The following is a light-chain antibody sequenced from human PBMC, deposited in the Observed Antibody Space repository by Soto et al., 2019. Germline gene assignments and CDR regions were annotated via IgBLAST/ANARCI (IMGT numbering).Light chain of an antibody. CDR2: GAS. CDR1: XSVXXXX. CDR3: QQYGSSGVT. V-gene: IGKV3-20*01. J-gene: IGKJ3*01. Sequence: EIVLTQSPGTLSXSPGERATLSXXXXXSVXXXXSXWYQQKPGQAPRLLIYGASSRATGIPGRFSGSGSGTDFTLTISRLEPEDFAVYYCQQYGSSGVTFGPGTKLDIK.